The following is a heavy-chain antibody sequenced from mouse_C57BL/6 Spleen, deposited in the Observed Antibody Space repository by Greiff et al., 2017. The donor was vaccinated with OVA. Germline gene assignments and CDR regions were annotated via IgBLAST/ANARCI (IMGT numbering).Heavy chain of an antibody. Sequence: EVMLVESGGDLVKPGGSLKLSCAASGFTFSSYGMSWVRQTPDKRLEWVATISSGGSYTYYPDSVQGRFTISRDNAKNTLYLQMSSLKSEDTAMYYCTRSLVSTVIKTGTFSYYAMDYWGQGTSVTVSS. V-gene: IGHV5-6*01. CDR3: TRSLVSTVIKTGTFSYYAMDY. CDR2: ISSGGSYT. CDR1: GFTFSSYG. J-gene: IGHJ4*01. D-gene: IGHD2-4*01.